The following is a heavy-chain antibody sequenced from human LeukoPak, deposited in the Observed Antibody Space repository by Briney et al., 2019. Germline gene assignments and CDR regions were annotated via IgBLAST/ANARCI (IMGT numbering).Heavy chain of an antibody. CDR3: AKDLLRWAFDY. J-gene: IGHJ4*02. V-gene: IGHV3-23*01. CDR2: INGGNSDT. Sequence: GGSLRLSCAASGFTMSNSAMSWVRQAPGKGLEWVSAINGGNSDTNYAESVKGRFTISRDNSRNTLYLQMNSLRAEDTAVYYCAKDLLRWAFDYWGQGTLVTVSS. D-gene: IGHD2-15*01. CDR1: GFTMSNSA.